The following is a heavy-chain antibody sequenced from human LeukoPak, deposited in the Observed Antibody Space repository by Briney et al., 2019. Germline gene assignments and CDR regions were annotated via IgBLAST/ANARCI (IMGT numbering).Heavy chain of an antibody. CDR1: GGSFSGYY. J-gene: IGHJ4*02. CDR3: ARGQDYYDSSGYP. V-gene: IGHV4-34*01. D-gene: IGHD3-22*01. CDR2: INHSGST. Sequence: SETLSLTCAVYGGSFSGYYWSWIRQPPGKGLEWIGEINHSGSTNYNPSLKSRVTISVDTSKNQFSLKLSSVTAADTAVYYCARGQDYYDSSGYPWGQGTLVIVSS.